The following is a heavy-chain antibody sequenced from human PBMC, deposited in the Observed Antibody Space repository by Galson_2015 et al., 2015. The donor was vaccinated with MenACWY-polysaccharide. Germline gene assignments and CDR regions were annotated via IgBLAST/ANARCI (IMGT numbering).Heavy chain of an antibody. Sequence: ETLSLTCAVCGGSFTNYFWAWIRQSPEKGLEWIAEINHAGRTTYNPTLRSRVTVSVDPSKNQFSINLTSVTAADTAMYYCASLKSGDFGYDHWGQGTLVTVSS. J-gene: IGHJ4*02. CDR1: GGSFTNYF. CDR2: INHAGRT. V-gene: IGHV4-34*10. CDR3: ASLKSGDFGYDH. D-gene: IGHD6-25*01.